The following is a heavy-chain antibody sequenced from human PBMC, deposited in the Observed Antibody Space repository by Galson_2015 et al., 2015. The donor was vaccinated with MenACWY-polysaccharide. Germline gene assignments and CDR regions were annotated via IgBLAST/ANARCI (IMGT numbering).Heavy chain of an antibody. V-gene: IGHV6-1*01. CDR3: ARDPSAFSAPSAFDI. CDR2: TYYRSQWYN. J-gene: IGHJ3*02. D-gene: IGHD3-3*02. CDR1: GDSVSRKSAT. Sequence: CAISGDSVSRKSATWNWIRQSPSRGLGWLGRTYYRSQWYNDFAVSVKSRITINPDTSKNQFSLQLNSVTPEDTAVYYCARDPSAFSAPSAFDIWGQVTVVTVSS.